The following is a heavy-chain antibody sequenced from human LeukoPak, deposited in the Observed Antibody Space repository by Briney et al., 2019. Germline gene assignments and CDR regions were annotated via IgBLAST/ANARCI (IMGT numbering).Heavy chain of an antibody. D-gene: IGHD3-16*01. V-gene: IGHV3-66*01. J-gene: IGHJ4*02. CDR1: GFTVSSNY. CDR3: ARDGCAGGGYFDY. Sequence: GGSLRLSCAASGFTVSSNYMSWVRQAPGKGLEWVSVIYSGGSTYYADSVKGRFTISRDNSKNTLYLQMNSLRAEDTAVCYCARDGCAGGGYFDYWGQGTLVTVSS. CDR2: IYSGGST.